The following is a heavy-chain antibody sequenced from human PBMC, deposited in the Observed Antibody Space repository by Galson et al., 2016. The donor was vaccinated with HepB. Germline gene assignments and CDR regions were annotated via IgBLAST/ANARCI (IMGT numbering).Heavy chain of an antibody. CDR1: GRSLSELS. J-gene: IGHJ4*02. V-gene: IGHV1-24*01. CDR3: AAYRINRSFWSGYKGCDN. CDR2: FDPETGKS. D-gene: IGHD3-3*01. Sequence: SVKVSCKVSGRSLSELSMHWVRQAPGKGLEWVGGFDPETGKSLYAQKFQGRVTMTEDSFADTVYMELTSLRSEDTAVYYCAAYRINRSFWSGYKGCDNWGQGTLVTVSS.